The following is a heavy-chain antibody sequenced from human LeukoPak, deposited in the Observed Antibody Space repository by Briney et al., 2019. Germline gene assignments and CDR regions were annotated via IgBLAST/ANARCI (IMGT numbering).Heavy chain of an antibody. V-gene: IGHV4-39*01. Sequence: PSETLSLTCTVSGGSISSSIYYWGWIRQPPGKGLEWIGSIYYSGSTYYNPSLKSRVTISVDTSKNQFSLKLSSVTAADTAVYYCARINGEEWLVRGAFEYWGQGTLVAVSS. D-gene: IGHD6-19*01. CDR2: IYYSGST. J-gene: IGHJ4*02. CDR1: GGSISSSIYY. CDR3: ARINGEEWLVRGAFEY.